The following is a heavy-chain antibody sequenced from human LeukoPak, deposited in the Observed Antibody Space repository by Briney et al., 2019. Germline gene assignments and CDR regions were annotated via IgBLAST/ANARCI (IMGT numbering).Heavy chain of an antibody. V-gene: IGHV3-21*01. D-gene: IGHD2-15*01. J-gene: IGHJ4*02. Sequence: GGSLRLSCAASGFTFSSYSMNWVRQAPGKGLEWVSSISSSSNYIYYADSVKGRFTISRDNAKNSLYLQMNSLRAEDTAVYYCAGAFPRYCSGGSCYFPLDYWGQGTLVTVSS. CDR2: ISSSSNYI. CDR1: GFTFSSYS. CDR3: AGAFPRYCSGGSCYFPLDY.